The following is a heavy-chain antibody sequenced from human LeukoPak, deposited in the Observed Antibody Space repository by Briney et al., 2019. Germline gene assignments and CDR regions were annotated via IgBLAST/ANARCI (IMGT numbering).Heavy chain of an antibody. Sequence: ASVKVSCKASGYTFTSYDINWVRQATGQGLEWMGWMNPNSGNTGYAQKFQGRVTMTRNTSISTAYMELSSLRSEDTAVYYCARGRGYYDSSGYHHYSYYFDYWGQGTLVTVSS. V-gene: IGHV1-8*01. CDR1: GYTFTSYD. CDR2: MNPNSGNT. D-gene: IGHD3-22*01. CDR3: ARGRGYYDSSGYHHYSYYFDY. J-gene: IGHJ4*02.